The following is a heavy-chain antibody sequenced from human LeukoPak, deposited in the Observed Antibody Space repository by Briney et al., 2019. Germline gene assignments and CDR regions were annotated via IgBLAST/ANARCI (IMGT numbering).Heavy chain of an antibody. Sequence: SETLSLTXAVSGYSISSGYYWGWIRQPPGKGLEWIGGIYHSGSTYYNPSLKSRVTISVDTSKNQFSLKLSSVTAADTAVYYCARLGDIVVVPAVYFDYWGQGTLVTVSS. V-gene: IGHV4-38-2*01. D-gene: IGHD2-2*01. CDR3: ARLGDIVVVPAVYFDY. CDR1: GYSISSGYY. J-gene: IGHJ4*02. CDR2: IYHSGST.